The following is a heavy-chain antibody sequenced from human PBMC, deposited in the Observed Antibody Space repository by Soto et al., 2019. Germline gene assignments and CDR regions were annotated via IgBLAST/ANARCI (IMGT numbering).Heavy chain of an antibody. CDR3: ARAGLDTAGFFDF. Sequence: XGSLRLTFAASGFTFSTYSMHWVRQAPGKGLMWVSRIKSDGSSTTYADSVKGRFTISRDNAKNTLYLQMSSLRAEDTAVYYCARAGLDTAGFFDFWGQGTMVTVPS. CDR1: GFTFSTYS. V-gene: IGHV3-74*01. CDR2: IKSDGSST. J-gene: IGHJ3*01. D-gene: IGHD6-13*01.